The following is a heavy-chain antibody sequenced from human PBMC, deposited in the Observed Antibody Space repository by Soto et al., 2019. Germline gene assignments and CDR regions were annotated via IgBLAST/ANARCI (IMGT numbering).Heavy chain of an antibody. CDR2: IYYSGST. Sequence: SETLSLTCTVSGGSISSGGYYWSWIRQHPGKGLEWIGYIYYSGSTYYNPSLKSRVTISVDTSKNQFSLKLSSVTAADTAVYYCARERYSSGRGGNYYMDVWGTGTTVTVSS. V-gene: IGHV4-31*03. CDR3: ARERYSSGRGGNYYMDV. D-gene: IGHD6-19*01. J-gene: IGHJ6*03. CDR1: GGSISSGGYY.